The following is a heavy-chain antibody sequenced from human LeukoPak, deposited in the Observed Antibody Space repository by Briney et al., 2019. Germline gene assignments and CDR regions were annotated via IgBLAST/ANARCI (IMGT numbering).Heavy chain of an antibody. J-gene: IGHJ5*02. Sequence: SETLSLTCTVSGGSISSFYWSWIREPPGKGLEWSACITESRSTKYNPSLQSRVAISVDTSKNQLSLKLSSVTAADTAVYYCAREPGFDSSGYLNWFDPWGQGTLVTVSS. D-gene: IGHD3-22*01. CDR2: ITESRST. CDR3: AREPGFDSSGYLNWFDP. V-gene: IGHV4-59*01. CDR1: GGSISSFY.